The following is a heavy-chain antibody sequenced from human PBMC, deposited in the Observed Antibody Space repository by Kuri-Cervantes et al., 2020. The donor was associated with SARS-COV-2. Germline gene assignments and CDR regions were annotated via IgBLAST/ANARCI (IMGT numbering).Heavy chain of an antibody. V-gene: IGHV3-21*01. CDR3: ARVHSYGPQDYYYYGMDV. J-gene: IGHJ6*02. D-gene: IGHD5-18*01. Sequence: GESLKISCAASRFTFSSYSMNWVRQAPGKGLEWVSSISSSSSYIYYADSVKGRFTISRDNAKNSLYLQMNSLRAEDTAVYYCARVHSYGPQDYYYYGMDVWGQGTTVTVSS. CDR2: ISSSSSYI. CDR1: RFTFSSYS.